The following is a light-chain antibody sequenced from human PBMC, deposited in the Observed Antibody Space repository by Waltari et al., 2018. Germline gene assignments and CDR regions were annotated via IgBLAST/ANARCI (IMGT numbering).Light chain of an antibody. CDR3: QQYYSIPLT. Sequence: DIQMTQSPSSLSVSTGDRVTITCRASQGISNSLAWYQQKPGNAPTLLLSDSSRLETGVPSRFTGSRSGTDYTLTISSLQPEDFASYYCQQYYSIPLTFGGGTKVEIK. J-gene: IGKJ4*01. V-gene: IGKV1-NL1*01. CDR2: DSS. CDR1: QGISNS.